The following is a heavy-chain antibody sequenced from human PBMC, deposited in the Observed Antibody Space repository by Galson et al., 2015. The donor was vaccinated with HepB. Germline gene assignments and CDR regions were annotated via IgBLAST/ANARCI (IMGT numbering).Heavy chain of an antibody. D-gene: IGHD3-16*02. V-gene: IGHV1-18*04. CDR3: ARVGYDYVWGSYRLTHFDY. CDR2: ISAYNGNT. CDR1: GYTFTRYG. J-gene: IGHJ4*02. Sequence: SVKVSCKASGYTFTRYGISWVRQAPGQGLEWMGWISAYNGNTNYAQKLQGRVTMTTDTSTSTAYMELRSLRSDDTAVYYCARVGYDYVWGSYRLTHFDYWGQGTLVTVSS.